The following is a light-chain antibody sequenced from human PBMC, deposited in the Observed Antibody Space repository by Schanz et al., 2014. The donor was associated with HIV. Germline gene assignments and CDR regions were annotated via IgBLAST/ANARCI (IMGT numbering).Light chain of an antibody. CDR3: QQFNSYPPT. CDR2: AAS. V-gene: IGKV1-8*01. CDR1: QGISTY. J-gene: IGKJ4*01. Sequence: RMTQSPSSFSASTGDRVTLTCRASQGISTYLAWYQQKPGRAPKLLIYAASTLQSGVPSRFSGSGSGTEFTLTISSLQPEDFATYFCQQFNSYPPTFGGGTKVEI.